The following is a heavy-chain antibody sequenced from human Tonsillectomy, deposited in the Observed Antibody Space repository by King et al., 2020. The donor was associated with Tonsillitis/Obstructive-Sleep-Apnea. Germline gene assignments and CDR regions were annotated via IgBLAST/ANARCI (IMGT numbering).Heavy chain of an antibody. V-gene: IGHV4-59*01. Sequence: VQLQESGPGLVKPSETLSLTCTVSGGSISTYYWTWIRQPPGKGLEWIGYIYYSGSTNYNPSLKSRVTISVDTSKNQFSLKLSSVTAADTAVYYCARDRDSWGYMDVWGKGTTVIVS. D-gene: IGHD1-26*01. CDR1: GGSISTYY. CDR3: ARDRDSWGYMDV. J-gene: IGHJ6*03. CDR2: IYYSGST.